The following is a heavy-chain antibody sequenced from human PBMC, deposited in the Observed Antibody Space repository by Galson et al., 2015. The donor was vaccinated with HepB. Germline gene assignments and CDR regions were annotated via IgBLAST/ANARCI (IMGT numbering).Heavy chain of an antibody. D-gene: IGHD4-17*01. V-gene: IGHV4-59*01. CDR2: IYYSGST. J-gene: IGHJ4*02. Sequence: QVQLQESGPGLVKPSKTPSLTCTVSGGSISSYYWSWIRQPPGKGLEWIGYIYYSGSTNYNPSLKSRVTVSVDTSKNQFSLKLSSVTAADTAVYYCARDRAGNYGDAGYDYWGQGTLVTVSS. CDR3: ARDRAGNYGDAGYDY. CDR1: GGSISSYY.